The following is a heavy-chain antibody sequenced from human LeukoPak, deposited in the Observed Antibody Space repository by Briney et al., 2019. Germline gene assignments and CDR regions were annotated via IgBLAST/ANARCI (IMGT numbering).Heavy chain of an antibody. V-gene: IGHV4-34*01. Sequence: SETLSLTCAVYGGSFSGYYWSWIRQPPGKGLEWIGEINHSGCTNYNPSLKSRVTISVDTSKNQFSLKLSSVTAADTAVYYCARRWNDYVWGSYRRYFDYWGQGTLVTVSS. CDR2: INHSGCT. J-gene: IGHJ4*02. CDR3: ARRWNDYVWGSYRRYFDY. D-gene: IGHD3-16*02. CDR1: GGSFSGYY.